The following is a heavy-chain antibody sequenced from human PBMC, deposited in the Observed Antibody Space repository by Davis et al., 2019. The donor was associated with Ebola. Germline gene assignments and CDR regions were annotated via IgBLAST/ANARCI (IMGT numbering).Heavy chain of an antibody. CDR2: IYYSGFT. Sequence: PSEILSLTCTVSGGSISGYYWSWTRQPPGKGLEWIAYIYYSGFTNYNPSLKSRVTISVDTSKNQFSLKLTSVTAADTAVYYCARPYSNRWYSPFFDYWGQGTLVTVSS. D-gene: IGHD6-19*01. CDR1: GGSISGYY. CDR3: ARPYSNRWYSPFFDY. V-gene: IGHV4-59*01. J-gene: IGHJ4*02.